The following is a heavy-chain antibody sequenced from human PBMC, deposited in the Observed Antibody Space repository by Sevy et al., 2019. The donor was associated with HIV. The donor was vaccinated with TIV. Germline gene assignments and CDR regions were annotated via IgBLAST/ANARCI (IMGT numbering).Heavy chain of an antibody. V-gene: IGHV1-18*01. CDR1: GYSFTSYG. CDR3: ARAPSGSQGPGQYFQH. J-gene: IGHJ1*01. Sequence: ASVKVSCKASGYSFTSYGITWVRQAPGQGLEWMGWISTLNTNYAQKLQGRVTLTTDTSTSTVYMELRSLRPDDTAGYYCARAPSGSQGPGQYFQHWGQGTLVTVSS. D-gene: IGHD1-26*01. CDR2: ISTLNT.